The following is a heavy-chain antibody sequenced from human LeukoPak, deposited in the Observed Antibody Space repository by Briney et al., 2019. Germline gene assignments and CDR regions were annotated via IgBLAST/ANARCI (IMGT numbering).Heavy chain of an antibody. CDR2: IYSDGST. CDR3: ASSMDYYDSSGYHFDY. D-gene: IGHD3-22*01. CDR1: GFTVSSNY. J-gene: IGHJ4*02. Sequence: GGSLRLSCAASGFTVSSNYMSWVRQAPGKGLEWVSMIYSDGSTSYADSVKGRFTISRDNSKNTLYLQMNSLRAEDAAVYYCASSMDYYDSSGYHFDYWGQGTLVTVSS. V-gene: IGHV3-66*01.